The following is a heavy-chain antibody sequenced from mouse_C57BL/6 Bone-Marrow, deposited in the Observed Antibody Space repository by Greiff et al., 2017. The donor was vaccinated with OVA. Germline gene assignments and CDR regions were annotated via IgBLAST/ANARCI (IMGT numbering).Heavy chain of an antibody. D-gene: IGHD1-1*01. J-gene: IGHJ3*01. CDR2: IDPSDSYT. Sequence: QVQLQQPGAELVMPGASVKLSCKASGYTFTSYWMHWVKQRPGQGLEWIGEIDPSDSYTNYNQKCKGKSTLTVDKSSSTAYMQLSSLTSEDSAVYYCARNPDYYGSSYGWFAYWGQGTLVTVSA. CDR3: ARNPDYYGSSYGWFAY. CDR1: GYTFTSYW. V-gene: IGHV1-69*01.